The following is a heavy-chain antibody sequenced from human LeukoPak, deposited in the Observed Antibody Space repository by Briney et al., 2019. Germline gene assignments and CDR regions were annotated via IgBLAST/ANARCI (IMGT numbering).Heavy chain of an antibody. J-gene: IGHJ4*02. V-gene: IGHV3-23*01. CDR2: ISGSGDST. D-gene: IGHD3-10*01. Sequence: GGSLRLSCAASGFTFSRYAMSWVRQAPGKGLEWVSAISGSGDSTYYADSVKGRFTTSRDNSKKTLDLQMHSLRAEDTAVYYCAKASVWTMVRVVSYFDEWGQGIQVTVSS. CDR3: AKASVWTMVRVVSYFDE. CDR1: GFTFSRYA.